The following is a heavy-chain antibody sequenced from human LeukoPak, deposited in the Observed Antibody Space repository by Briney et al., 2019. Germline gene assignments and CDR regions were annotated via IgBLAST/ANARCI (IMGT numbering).Heavy chain of an antibody. CDR3: ARESTVILYYFDY. Sequence: PGGSLRLTCAASGFTFSSYAMHWVRQAPGKGLEWVAVISYDGSNKYYADSVKGRFTISRDNSKSTLYLQMNSLRAEDTAVYYCARESTVILYYFDYWGQGTLVTVSS. J-gene: IGHJ4*02. V-gene: IGHV3-30*04. D-gene: IGHD2-15*01. CDR1: GFTFSSYA. CDR2: ISYDGSNK.